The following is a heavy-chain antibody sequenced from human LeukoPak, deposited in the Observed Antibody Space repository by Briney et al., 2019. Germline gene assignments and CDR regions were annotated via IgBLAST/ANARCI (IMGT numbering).Heavy chain of an antibody. CDR1: GYTFTSYY. J-gene: IGHJ4*02. D-gene: IGHD2-21*02. Sequence: GASVKVSCKASGYTFTSYYMHWVRQAPGQGLEWMGWINPNSGGTNYAQKFQGRVTMTRDTSISTAYMELSRLRSDDTAVYYCASGLWVTAIEEGPIGNNDFWGQGTLVTVSS. V-gene: IGHV1-2*02. CDR3: ASGLWVTAIEEGPIGNNDF. CDR2: INPNSGGT.